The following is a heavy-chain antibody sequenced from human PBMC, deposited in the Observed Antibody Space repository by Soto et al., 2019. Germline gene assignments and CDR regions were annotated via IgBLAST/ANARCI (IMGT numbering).Heavy chain of an antibody. CDR3: ARDPPTMVRAPYYGMDV. D-gene: IGHD3-10*01. CDR1: GYTFTSYG. V-gene: IGHV1-18*01. J-gene: IGHJ6*02. Sequence: QVQLVQSGAEVKKPGASVKVSCKASGYTFTSYGISWVRQDPGQGLEWMGWISAYNGNTNYAQKLQGRVTMTTDTSTSTAYMELRSLRSDDTAVYYCARDPPTMVRAPYYGMDVWGQGTTVTVSS. CDR2: ISAYNGNT.